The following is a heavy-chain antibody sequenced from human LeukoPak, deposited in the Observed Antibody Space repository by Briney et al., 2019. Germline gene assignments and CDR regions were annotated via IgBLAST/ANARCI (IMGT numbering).Heavy chain of an antibody. CDR1: GGSISSNSYY. CDR3: ARVFHPTSSQFYFDY. V-gene: IGHV4-39*07. CDR2: IYYSGST. J-gene: IGHJ4*02. Sequence: SETLSLTCTVSGGSISSNSYYWDWIRQPPGKGLEWIGTIYYSGSTSYNPSLKSRVTISVDTSKNQSSLKLSSVTAADTAVYYCARVFHPTSSQFYFDYWGQGTLVTVSS. D-gene: IGHD2-2*01.